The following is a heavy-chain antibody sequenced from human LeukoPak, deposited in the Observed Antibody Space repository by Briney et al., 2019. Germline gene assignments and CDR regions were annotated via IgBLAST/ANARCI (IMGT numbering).Heavy chain of an antibody. V-gene: IGHV3-11*01. J-gene: IGHJ6*02. CDR2: ISSSGRLM. CDR1: GFTFXDYY. CDR3: ARDTNNGLDV. D-gene: IGHD1-14*01. Sequence: GSLRLXXXXSGFTFXDYYINWIRQAPGKGLEWVSHISSSGRLMQYADSVKGRFTITRDNAQNFMSLQMNSLKPEDTAVYYCARDTNNGLDVWGRGTTVTVSS.